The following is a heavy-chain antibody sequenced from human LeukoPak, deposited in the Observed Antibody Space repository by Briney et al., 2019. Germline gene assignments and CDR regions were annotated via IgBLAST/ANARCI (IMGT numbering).Heavy chain of an antibody. CDR3: ARAPAIFGVVIDAFDI. CDR2: IYYSGST. CDR1: GGSISSYY. D-gene: IGHD3-3*01. V-gene: IGHV4-59*01. Sequence: SETLSLTCTVSGGSISSYYWSWIRQPPVKGLEWIGYIYYSGSTNYNPSLKSRVTISVDTSKNQFSLKLSSVTAADTAVYYCARAPAIFGVVIDAFDIWGQGTMVTVSS. J-gene: IGHJ3*02.